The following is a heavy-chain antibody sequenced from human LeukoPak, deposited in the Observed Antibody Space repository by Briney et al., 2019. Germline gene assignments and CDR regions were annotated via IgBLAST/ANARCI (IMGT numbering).Heavy chain of an antibody. J-gene: IGHJ4*02. CDR2: ISYDGSNK. Sequence: GGSLRLSCAASGFTFSSYGMHWVRQAPGKGLEWVAVISYDGSNKYYADSVKGRFTISRDNSRNTLYLQMNSLRAEDTAVYYCAREFSTGPNYDSSGYYLGYWGQGTLVTVSS. D-gene: IGHD3-22*01. CDR3: AREFSTGPNYDSSGYYLGY. CDR1: GFTFSSYG. V-gene: IGHV3-30*03.